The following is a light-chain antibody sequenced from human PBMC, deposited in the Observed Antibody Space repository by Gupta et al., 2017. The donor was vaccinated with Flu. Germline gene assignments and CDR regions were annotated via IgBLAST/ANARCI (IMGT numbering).Light chain of an antibody. V-gene: IGKV2-28*01. CDR2: LGA. CDR1: QSRLPSNGYNS. Sequence: VTHAEPASIYFRTSQSRLPSNGYNSMDRYRQEPGQCPQLLIYLGANRAFGVPVRFSGSGSGTXFTLKIXRVDAEDVGVNYCRQAVQAPTAFGXGTPVEIK. CDR3: RQAVQAPTA. J-gene: IGKJ5*01.